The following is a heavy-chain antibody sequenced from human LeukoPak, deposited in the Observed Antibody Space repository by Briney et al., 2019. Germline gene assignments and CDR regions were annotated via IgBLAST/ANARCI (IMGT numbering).Heavy chain of an antibody. Sequence: GGSLRLSCAACGFTLSSYAVSWVRQAPGEGLEWVSAISGRGGSKYYAEYVKGRFTISRDNSKNTLYLQMNSMRAEDTAVYYCAKVRSRYCSGGSCYYFDYWGQGTLVTVSS. CDR2: ISGRGGSK. J-gene: IGHJ4*02. CDR1: GFTLSSYA. CDR3: AKVRSRYCSGGSCYYFDY. D-gene: IGHD2-15*01. V-gene: IGHV3-23*01.